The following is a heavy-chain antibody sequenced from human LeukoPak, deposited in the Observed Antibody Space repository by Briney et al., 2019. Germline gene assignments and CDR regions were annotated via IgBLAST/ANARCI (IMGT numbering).Heavy chain of an antibody. CDR2: IIPIFGTA. D-gene: IGHD3-10*01. V-gene: IGHV1-69*01. CDR1: GGTFSSYA. J-gene: IGHJ4*02. CDR3: ARVSANTYYYGSGSYQYFDY. Sequence: ASVKVSCKASGGTFSSYAISWVRQAPGQGLEWMGGIIPIFGTANYAQKFQGRVTITEDESTSTAYMELSSLRSEDTAVYYCARVSANTYYYGSGSYQYFDYWGQGTLVTVSS.